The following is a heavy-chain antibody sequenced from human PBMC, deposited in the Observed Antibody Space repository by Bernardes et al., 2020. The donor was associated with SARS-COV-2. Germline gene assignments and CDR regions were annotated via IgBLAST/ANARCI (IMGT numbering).Heavy chain of an antibody. CDR3: ATSYDSSGLIPHWAFDI. Sequence: GGSLRLSCAASGFTFSSYAMSWVRQAPGKGLEWVSAISGSGGSTYYADSVKGRFTISRDNSKNTLYLQMNSLRAEDTAVYYCATSYDSSGLIPHWAFDIWGQGTMVTVSS. J-gene: IGHJ3*02. CDR2: ISGSGGST. CDR1: GFTFSSYA. V-gene: IGHV3-23*01. D-gene: IGHD3-22*01.